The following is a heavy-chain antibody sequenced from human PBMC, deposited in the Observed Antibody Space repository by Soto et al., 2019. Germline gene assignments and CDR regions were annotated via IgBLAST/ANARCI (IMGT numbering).Heavy chain of an antibody. Sequence: GGSLRLSCAASGFTFSTYWMNWVRQAPGKGLEWVANIKQDGSEKYYVDSVKGRFTISRDNAKNSLYLQMNSLRAEDTDVYYCARVRGYCSGGTCYSVLDYWGQGTLVTVSS. J-gene: IGHJ4*02. CDR2: IKQDGSEK. D-gene: IGHD2-15*01. CDR3: ARVRGYCSGGTCYSVLDY. V-gene: IGHV3-7*01. CDR1: GFTFSTYW.